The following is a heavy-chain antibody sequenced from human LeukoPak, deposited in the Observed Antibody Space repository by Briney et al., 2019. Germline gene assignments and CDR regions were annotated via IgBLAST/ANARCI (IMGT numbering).Heavy chain of an antibody. CDR1: GYTFTSYY. CDR3: ARGYCSGGSCYDWFDP. V-gene: IGHV1-46*01. CDR2: INPSGGST. J-gene: IGHJ5*02. Sequence: ASVRVSCKASGYTFTSYYMHWVRQAPGQGLEWMGIINPSGGSTSYAQKFQGRVTMTRDTSTSTVYMELSSLRSEDTAVYYCARGYCSGGSCYDWFDPWGQEPWSPSPQ. D-gene: IGHD2-15*01.